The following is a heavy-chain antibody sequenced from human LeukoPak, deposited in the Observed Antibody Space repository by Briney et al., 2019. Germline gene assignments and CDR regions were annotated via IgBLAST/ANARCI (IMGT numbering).Heavy chain of an antibody. Sequence: WASVKVSCKASGGTFSSYAISWVRQAPGQGLEWMGGIIPIFGTANYAQKFQGRVTITADESTSTAYMELSSLRSEDTAVYYCAGSSSSRRIPFNWGQGTLVTVSS. CDR1: GGTFSSYA. CDR3: AGSSSSRRIPFN. D-gene: IGHD6-6*01. V-gene: IGHV1-69*13. CDR2: IIPIFGTA. J-gene: IGHJ4*02.